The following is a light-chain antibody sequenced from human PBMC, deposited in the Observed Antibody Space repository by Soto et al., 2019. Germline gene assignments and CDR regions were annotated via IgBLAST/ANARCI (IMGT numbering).Light chain of an antibody. CDR3: SSYIYSSPLSV. CDR2: DVS. Sequence: QSALTQPASVSGSPGQSITISCTGTSSDVGDYKYVSWYQQHPGKAPKLMIYDVSNRPSGVSNRFSGSKSGNTASLTISGLQAEYLSDYSSSSYIYSSPLSVFGPGTKVTDL. J-gene: IGLJ1*01. V-gene: IGLV2-14*01. CDR1: SSDVGDYKY.